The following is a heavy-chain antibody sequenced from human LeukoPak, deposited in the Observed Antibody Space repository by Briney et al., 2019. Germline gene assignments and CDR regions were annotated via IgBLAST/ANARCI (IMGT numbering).Heavy chain of an antibody. V-gene: IGHV1-69*01. J-gene: IGHJ5*02. D-gene: IGHD4-11*01. CDR3: AREGGSDYSNQNWFDP. CDR2: IIPVFGTA. CDR1: GGTFSSYT. Sequence: SVKVSCKASGGTFSSYTINWVRQAPGQGLEWMGGIIPVFGTANYVQKFQGRVTITADESTSTAYMELSSLRSEDTAVYYCAREGGSDYSNQNWFDPWGQGTLVTVSS.